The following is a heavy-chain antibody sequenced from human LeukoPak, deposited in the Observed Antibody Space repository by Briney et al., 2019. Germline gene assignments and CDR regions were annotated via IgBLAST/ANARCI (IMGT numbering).Heavy chain of an antibody. CDR2: INPNSGGT. J-gene: IGHJ4*02. CDR3: ARTLEDGGDCYSFDY. CDR1: GYTFTGYY. D-gene: IGHD2-21*02. Sequence: ASVKVSCKASGYTFTGYYMHWVRQAPGQGLEWMGWINPNSGGTNYAQKFQGRVTMTRDTSISTAYMELSRLRSDDTAVYYCARTLEDGGDCYSFDYWGQGTLVTVSS. V-gene: IGHV1-2*02.